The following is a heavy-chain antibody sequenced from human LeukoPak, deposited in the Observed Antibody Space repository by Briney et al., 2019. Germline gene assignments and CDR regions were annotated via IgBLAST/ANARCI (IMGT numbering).Heavy chain of an antibody. Sequence: GGSLRLSCAASGFTVSSNYMSWVRQAPGKGLEWVSSISSSSSYIYYANSVKGRFTTSRDNAKNSLYLQMNSLRAEDTAVYYCATSGVVPAAMGIIYYYYYMDVWGKGTTVTVSS. CDR3: ATSGVVPAAMGIIYYYYYMDV. D-gene: IGHD2-2*01. CDR2: ISSSSSYI. V-gene: IGHV3-21*01. CDR1: GFTVSSNY. J-gene: IGHJ6*03.